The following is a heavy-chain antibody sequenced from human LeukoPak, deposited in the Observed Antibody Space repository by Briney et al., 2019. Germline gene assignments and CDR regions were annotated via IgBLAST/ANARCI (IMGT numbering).Heavy chain of an antibody. CDR2: MNPNSGNT. D-gene: IGHD3-10*01. V-gene: IGHV1-8*01. CDR1: GYTFTSYD. CDR3: ARDLGYYGSGTYPRVDY. Sequence: ASVKVSCKASGYTFTSYDINWVRQATGQGLEWMGWMNPNSGNTGYAQKFQGRVTMTRNTSISTAYMELSSLRSEDTAVYYCARDLGYYGSGTYPRVDYWGQGTLVTVSS. J-gene: IGHJ4*02.